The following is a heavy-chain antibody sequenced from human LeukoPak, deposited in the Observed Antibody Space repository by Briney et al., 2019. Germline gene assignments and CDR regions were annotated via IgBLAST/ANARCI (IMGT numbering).Heavy chain of an antibody. J-gene: IGHJ4*02. Sequence: PGGSLRLSCAASGFTFSNYWMHWVRHAPGKGLVWVSRINSDGRSTSYADSVKGRFTISRDNAKNTLYLQMNSLRAEDTAVYYCARGYYDSSGYYLIDYWGQGTLVTV. CDR3: ARGYYDSSGYYLIDY. D-gene: IGHD3-22*01. V-gene: IGHV3-74*01. CDR2: INSDGRST. CDR1: GFTFSNYW.